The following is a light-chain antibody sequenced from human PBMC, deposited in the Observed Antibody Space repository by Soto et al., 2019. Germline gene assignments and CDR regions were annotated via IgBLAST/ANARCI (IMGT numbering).Light chain of an antibody. V-gene: IGLV2-23*02. Sequence: QSLLTQPPSVSGSPGQSITISCSGTSSDVGTYNLASWYQQYPGKAPRLMIYEVTKRPSGVSNRFSGSKSGNTASLTISGLQPEDEADYYCCSYAGSSSSIFGTGAKVTVL. CDR1: SSDVGTYNL. J-gene: IGLJ1*01. CDR2: EVT. CDR3: CSYAGSSSSI.